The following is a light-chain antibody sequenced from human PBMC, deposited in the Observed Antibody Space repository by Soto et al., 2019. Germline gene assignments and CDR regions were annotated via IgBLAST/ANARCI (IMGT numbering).Light chain of an antibody. CDR3: QHYGFSPRWT. Sequence: DIQMTQSPSSLSASVGDRVTITCRASQSISSYLNWYQQKPGKAPKLLIYAASSLQSGVPSRFSGSGSGTDFTLTISRLEPEDFAVYYCQHYGFSPRWTFGQGTKVDIK. V-gene: IGKV1-39*01. CDR2: AAS. CDR1: QSISSY. J-gene: IGKJ1*01.